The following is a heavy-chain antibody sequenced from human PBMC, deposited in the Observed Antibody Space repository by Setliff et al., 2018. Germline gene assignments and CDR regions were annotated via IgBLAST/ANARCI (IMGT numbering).Heavy chain of an antibody. V-gene: IGHV3-30-3*01. CDR3: ARGFGVVDDAFDI. D-gene: IGHD2-15*01. Sequence: LSLSCGGFGFTFRKECXDWVRQAPGKGLEWVAVISYDGSNKYYADSVKGRFTISRDNSKNTLYLQMNSLRAEDTAVHYCARGFGVVDDAFDIWGQGTMVTVSS. CDR2: ISYDGSNK. J-gene: IGHJ3*02. CDR1: GFTFRKEC.